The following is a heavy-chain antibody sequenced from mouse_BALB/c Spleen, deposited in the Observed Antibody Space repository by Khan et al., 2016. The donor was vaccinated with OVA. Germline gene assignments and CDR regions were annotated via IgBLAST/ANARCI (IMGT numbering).Heavy chain of an antibody. CDR3: ARHLTGSFAY. Sequence: EVKLMESGGDLVKPGGSLKLSCAASGFTFSNYGMSWVRQIPDKRLEWVATINSDGTYTYYPDSVKGRFTISRTNAKNTLYLEMSSLKSEDTAMYYCARHLTGSFAYWGQGTLVTVSA. J-gene: IGHJ3*01. CDR2: INSDGTYT. CDR1: GFTFSNYG. V-gene: IGHV5-6*01. D-gene: IGHD4-1*01.